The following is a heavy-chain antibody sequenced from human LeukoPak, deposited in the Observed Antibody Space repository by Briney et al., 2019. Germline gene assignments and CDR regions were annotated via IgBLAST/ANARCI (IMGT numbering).Heavy chain of an antibody. J-gene: IGHJ5*02. CDR2: IIPIFGTA. CDR1: GGTFITYA. CDR3: AKGPYCSSTSCRKLPFDP. V-gene: IGHV1-69*13. D-gene: IGHD2-2*01. Sequence: SVKVSCKASGGTFITYALGWVRQAPGQGLEWMGGIIPIFGTANYAQKFQGRVTITADESTSTAYMELSSLRSEDTAVYYCAKGPYCSSTSCRKLPFDPWGQGTLVTVSS.